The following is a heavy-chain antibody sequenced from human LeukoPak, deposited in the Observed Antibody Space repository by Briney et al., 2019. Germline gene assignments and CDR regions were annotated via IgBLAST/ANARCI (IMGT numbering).Heavy chain of an antibody. CDR1: GFTFSSYG. Sequence: PGGSLRLSCAASGFTFSSYGMHWVRQAPGKGLEWVAVIWYDGSNKYYADSVKGRFTISRDNSKNTLYLQMSSLRAEDTAVYYCARDGGSYPFDYWGQGTLVTVSS. CDR2: IWYDGSNK. V-gene: IGHV3-33*01. D-gene: IGHD1-26*01. J-gene: IGHJ4*02. CDR3: ARDGGSYPFDY.